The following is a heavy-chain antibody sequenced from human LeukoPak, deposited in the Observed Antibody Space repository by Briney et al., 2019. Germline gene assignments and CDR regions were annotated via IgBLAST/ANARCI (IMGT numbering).Heavy chain of an antibody. CDR1: GYTFTSYA. CDR3: ARVFNGRYYYYGMDV. CDR2: INAGNGNT. J-gene: IGHJ6*02. V-gene: IGHV1-3*01. Sequence: ASVKVSCKASGYTFTSYAMHWVRQAPGQRLEWMGWINAGNGNTKYSQKFQGRVTITADESTSTAYMELSSLRSEDTAVYYCARVFNGRYYYYGMDVWGQGTTVTVSS.